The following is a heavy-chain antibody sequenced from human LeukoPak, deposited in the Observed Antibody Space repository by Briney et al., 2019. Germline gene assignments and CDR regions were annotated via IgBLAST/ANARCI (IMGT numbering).Heavy chain of an antibody. Sequence: QPGRSLRLSCAASGFTFSSYGMHWVRQAPGKGLEWVAVISYDGSNKYYADSVKGRFTISGDNSKNTLYLQMNSLRAEGTAVYYCAKSQREACCYGMDVWGQGTTVTVSS. CDR2: ISYDGSNK. D-gene: IGHD1-26*01. V-gene: IGHV3-30*18. CDR1: GFTFSSYG. J-gene: IGHJ6*02. CDR3: AKSQREACCYGMDV.